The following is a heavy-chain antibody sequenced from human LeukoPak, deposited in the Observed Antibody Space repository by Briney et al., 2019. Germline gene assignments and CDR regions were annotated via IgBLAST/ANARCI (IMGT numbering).Heavy chain of an antibody. J-gene: IGHJ6*02. CDR1: GGSISSYY. CDR3: ARVGTPVAGNYYYGMDV. CDR2: IYTSGST. D-gene: IGHD6-19*01. V-gene: IGHV4-4*07. Sequence: SETLSLTCTVSGGSISSYYWSWIRQPAGKGLEWIGRIYTSGSTNYNPSLKSRVTMSVDTSKNQFSLKLSSVTAADTAVYYCARVGTPVAGNYYYGMDVWGQGTTVTVFS.